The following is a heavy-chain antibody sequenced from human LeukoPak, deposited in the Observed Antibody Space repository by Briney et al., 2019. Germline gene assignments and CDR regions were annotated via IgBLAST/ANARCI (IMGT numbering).Heavy chain of an antibody. CDR2: INPNSGGT. J-gene: IGHJ6*03. CDR3: ARGGPYCSSTSCYTMDV. D-gene: IGHD2-2*02. Sequence: ASVKVSCKASGYTFTDYYLHWVRQAPGQGLEWMGWINPNSGGTNYAQKFQGRVTMTRDTSISTAYMELSRLRSDDTAVYYCARGGPYCSSTSCYTMDVWGKGTTVTVSS. CDR1: GYTFTDYY. V-gene: IGHV1-2*02.